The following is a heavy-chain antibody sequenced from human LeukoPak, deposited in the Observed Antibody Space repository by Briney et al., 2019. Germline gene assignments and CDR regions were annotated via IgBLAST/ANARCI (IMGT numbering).Heavy chain of an antibody. CDR2: IYYSGST. V-gene: IGHV4-39*07. J-gene: IGHJ4*02. Sequence: SETLSLTCTVSGGSISSSSYYWGWIRQPPGKGLEWIGSIYYSGSTYYNPSLKSRVTISVDTFKNQFSLKLSSVTAADTAVYYCARTTTVTTLGEFDYWGQGTLVTVSS. CDR1: GGSISSSSYY. D-gene: IGHD4-17*01. CDR3: ARTTTVTTLGEFDY.